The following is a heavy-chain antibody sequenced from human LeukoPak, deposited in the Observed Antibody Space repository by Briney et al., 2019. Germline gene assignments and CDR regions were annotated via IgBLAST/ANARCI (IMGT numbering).Heavy chain of an antibody. J-gene: IGHJ6*02. CDR3: AREAPQLRFDYYYGMDV. CDR1: GCTISSGGYY. Sequence: SQTLPLTCTVSGCTISSGGYYWSCIRQPPGKGLVWIGYIYYSGSTYYNPSLKSRVTISVDTSKIQFSLKLSSVTAADTAVYYCAREAPQLRFDYYYGMDVWGQGTTVTVSS. CDR2: IYYSGST. V-gene: IGHV4-31*03. D-gene: IGHD3-10*01.